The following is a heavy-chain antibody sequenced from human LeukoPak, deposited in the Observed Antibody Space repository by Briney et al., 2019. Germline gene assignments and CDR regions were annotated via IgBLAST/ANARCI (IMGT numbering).Heavy chain of an antibody. V-gene: IGHV4-59*08. CDR2: IYYSGST. CDR1: GGSISSYY. CDR3: ARHTVSGVGPHYAFDI. D-gene: IGHD3-10*01. J-gene: IGHJ3*02. Sequence: SETLSLTCTVSGGSISSYYWSWIRQPPGKGLEWIGYIYYSGSTNYNPSLKSRVTISVDTSKNQFSLKLSSVTAADTAVYYCARHTVSGVGPHYAFDIWGQGTMVTVSS.